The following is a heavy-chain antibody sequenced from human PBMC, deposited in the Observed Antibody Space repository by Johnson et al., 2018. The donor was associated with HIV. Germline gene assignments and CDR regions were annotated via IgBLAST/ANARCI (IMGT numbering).Heavy chain of an antibody. V-gene: IGHV3-11*04. J-gene: IGHJ3*02. CDR3: ASVLAAAAMGAFDI. CDR1: GFTFSDYY. CDR2: ISPSGTTV. Sequence: QVQLVESGGGLVKPGGSLRLSCAASGFTFSDYYMSWIRQAPGKGLEWISYISPSGTTVYYADSVKGRFTISRDNSKNTLYLQMNSLRAEDTAVYYCASVLAAAAMGAFDIWGQGTMVTVSS. D-gene: IGHD6-13*01.